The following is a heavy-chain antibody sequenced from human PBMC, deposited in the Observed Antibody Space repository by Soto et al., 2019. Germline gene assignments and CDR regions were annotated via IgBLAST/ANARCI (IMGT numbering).Heavy chain of an antibody. J-gene: IGHJ2*01. CDR2: IIPILGIA. CDR1: GGTFSSYT. D-gene: IGHD6-13*01. Sequence: QVQLVQSGAEVKKPGSSVKVSCKASGGTFSSYTISWVRQAPGQGLEWMGRIIPILGIANYAQKLQGRVTITVDKSTSTAHAELSSLRSEDTAVYYCARDITAAGAWYFDLWGRGTLVTVSS. V-gene: IGHV1-69*08. CDR3: ARDITAAGAWYFDL.